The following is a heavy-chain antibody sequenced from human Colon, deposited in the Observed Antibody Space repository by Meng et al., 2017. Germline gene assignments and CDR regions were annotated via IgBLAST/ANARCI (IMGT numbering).Heavy chain of an antibody. Sequence: QVQLAEPGPGLVKPSQTLSLTCTVSGASISSEAFYWGWIRQHPGKGLEWIGYMHYSGIANYNPSLNSRIAISVDTSKNHFSLKLSSVTAADTAVYYCARYRYDSSSYSNFFDPWGQGTLVTVSS. V-gene: IGHV4-31*03. J-gene: IGHJ5*02. D-gene: IGHD3-22*01. CDR2: MHYSGIA. CDR3: ARYRYDSSSYSNFFDP. CDR1: GASISSEAFY.